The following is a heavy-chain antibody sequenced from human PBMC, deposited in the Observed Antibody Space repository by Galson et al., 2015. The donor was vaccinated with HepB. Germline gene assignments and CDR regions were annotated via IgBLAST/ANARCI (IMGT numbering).Heavy chain of an antibody. J-gene: IGHJ6*02. CDR1: GFTFTSSA. Sequence: SVKVSCKASGFTFTSSAVQWVRQARGQRLEWIGWIVVGSGNTNYAQKFQERVTITRDMSTSTAYMELSSLRSEDTAVYYCAAVYGGRTAPSYYYYYSMAVWGQGTTVTVSS. CDR2: IVVGSGNT. D-gene: IGHD3-16*01. V-gene: IGHV1-58*01. CDR3: AAVYGGRTAPSYYYYYSMAV.